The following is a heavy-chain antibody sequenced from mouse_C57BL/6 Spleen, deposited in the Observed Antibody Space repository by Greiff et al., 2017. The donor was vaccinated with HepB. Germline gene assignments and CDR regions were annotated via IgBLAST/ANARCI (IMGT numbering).Heavy chain of an antibody. D-gene: IGHD2-4*01. CDR1: GYAFSSSW. CDR2: IYPGDGDT. J-gene: IGHJ2*01. V-gene: IGHV1-82*01. CDR3: ARHYDYDGRGIDY. Sequence: VQLQQSGPELVKPGASVKISCKASGYAFSSSWMNWVKQRPGKGLEWIGRIYPGDGDTNYNGKFKGKATLTADKSSSTAYMQLSSLTSEDSAVYFCARHYDYDGRGIDYWGQGTTLTVSS.